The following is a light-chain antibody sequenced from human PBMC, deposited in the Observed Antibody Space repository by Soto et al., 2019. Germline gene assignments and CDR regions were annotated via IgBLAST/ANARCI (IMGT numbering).Light chain of an antibody. J-gene: IGKJ1*01. Sequence: IVLTQSPGTLSLSPGERATLSCRASQTGSNSYLAWYQQKSGQAPRLLIYGVSIRATGIPDRFSGSGSGTEFALTISRLEPEDFAVYICQHYVYPQWTFGPGTKVEIK. CDR2: GVS. CDR3: QHYVYPQWT. V-gene: IGKV3-20*01. CDR1: QTGSNSY.